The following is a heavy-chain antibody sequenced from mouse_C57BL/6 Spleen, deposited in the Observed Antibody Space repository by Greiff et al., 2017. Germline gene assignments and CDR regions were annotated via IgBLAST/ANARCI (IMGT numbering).Heavy chain of an antibody. CDR1: GFNFSSYA. J-gene: IGHJ4*01. Sequence: EVQLVESGEGLVKPGGSLKLSCAASGFNFSSYAMSWVRQTPEKRLEWVAYISSGGDYIYYADTVKGRFTISRDNARNNLYLQMSSLKSEDTAMYYCTRTGTRVYYAMDYWGQGTSVTVSS. CDR2: ISSGGDYI. V-gene: IGHV5-9-1*02. D-gene: IGHD4-1*01. CDR3: TRTGTRVYYAMDY.